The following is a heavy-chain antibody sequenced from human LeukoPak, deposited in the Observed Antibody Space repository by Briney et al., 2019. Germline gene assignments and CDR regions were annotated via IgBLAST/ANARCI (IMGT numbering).Heavy chain of an antibody. V-gene: IGHV1-18*03. CDR2: ISVYNGNT. J-gene: IGHJ6*03. Sequence: ASVKVSCKASGYSFTSFGITWVRQAPGQGRESMGWISVYNGNTNYAQKVQGRVTMTTDTPTSTAYMELRSLRSDDMAVYYCARADYSNYGVGHYYYYMDVWGKGTTVIVSS. D-gene: IGHD4-11*01. CDR1: GYSFTSFG. CDR3: ARADYSNYGVGHYYYYMDV.